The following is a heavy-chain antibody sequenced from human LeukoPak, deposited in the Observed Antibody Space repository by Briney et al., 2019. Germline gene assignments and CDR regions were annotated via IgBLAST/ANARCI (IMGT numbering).Heavy chain of an antibody. CDR2: IHQDGSER. D-gene: IGHD6-19*01. CDR1: GFTFGNYW. Sequence: PGGSLRLSCATSGFTFGNYWMSWVRQAPGKGLEWVANIHQDGSERNYVDSVKGRFTIFRDNDRRLLYLQMNSLRVEDTAVYYCAMVAGDSYPAHYWGQGVLVTVSS. J-gene: IGHJ4*02. CDR3: AMVAGDSYPAHY. V-gene: IGHV3-7*03.